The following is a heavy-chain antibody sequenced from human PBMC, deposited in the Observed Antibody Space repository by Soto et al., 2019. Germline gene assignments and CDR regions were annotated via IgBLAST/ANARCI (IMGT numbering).Heavy chain of an antibody. D-gene: IGHD2-21*01. CDR3: AKLDECGLQYAYYARDV. V-gene: IGHV3-30*18. Sequence: QVHLVESGGGVVQPGRSPRLSCVASGFTFSNYGMHWVRQAPGKGLEWVAVISYDGSNKYYADSVKGRFTISRDNSKNTLYLKMTSMRTKDTALYYCAKLDECGLQYAYYARDVWGQGTTVTVS. J-gene: IGHJ6*02. CDR1: GFTFSNYG. CDR2: ISYDGSNK.